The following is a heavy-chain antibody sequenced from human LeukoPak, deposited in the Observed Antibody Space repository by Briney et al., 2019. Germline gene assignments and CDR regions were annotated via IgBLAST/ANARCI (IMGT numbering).Heavy chain of an antibody. CDR1: GYTFTTYA. CDR2: INTDTGNP. D-gene: IGHD5-24*01. V-gene: IGHV7-4-1*02. J-gene: IGHJ4*02. Sequence: ASVKVSCKASGYTFTTYAINWVRQAPGQGLEWMGWINTDTGNPTYAQGFTGRFVFSLDTSVSTAYLQISSLKAEDTAVYYCARALRWLQLDHWGQGTLVTVSS. CDR3: ARALRWLQLDH.